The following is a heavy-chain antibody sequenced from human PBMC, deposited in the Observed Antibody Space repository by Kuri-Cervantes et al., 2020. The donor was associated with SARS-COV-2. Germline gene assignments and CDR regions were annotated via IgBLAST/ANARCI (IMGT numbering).Heavy chain of an antibody. Sequence: SETLSLTCTVSGGSISSGGYYWSWIRQHPGKGLEWIGYIYYSGSTYYNPSLKSRVTISVDTSKNQFSLKLGSVTAADTAVYYCAREGSDYYYYGMDVWGQGTTVTVSS. V-gene: IGHV4-31*03. CDR3: AREGSDYYYYGMDV. CDR1: GGSISSGGYY. J-gene: IGHJ6*02. CDR2: IYYSGST.